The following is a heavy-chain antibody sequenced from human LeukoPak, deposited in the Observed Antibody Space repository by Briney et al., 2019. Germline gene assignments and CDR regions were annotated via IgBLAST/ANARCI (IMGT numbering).Heavy chain of an antibody. CDR3: ARGHASSGYPPDY. Sequence: ASVKVSCKASGYTFTGYYMHWVRQAPGQGLEWMGWINPNSGGTNYAQKFQGRVTMTRDTSISTAYMELSRLRSDDTAVYYCARGHASSGYPPDYWGQGTLVTVSS. CDR1: GYTFTGYY. J-gene: IGHJ4*02. D-gene: IGHD3-22*01. V-gene: IGHV1-2*02. CDR2: INPNSGGT.